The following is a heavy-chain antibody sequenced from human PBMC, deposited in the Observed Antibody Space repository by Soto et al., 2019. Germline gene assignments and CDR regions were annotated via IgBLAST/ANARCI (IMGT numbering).Heavy chain of an antibody. D-gene: IGHD2-2*01. J-gene: IGHJ6*03. Sequence: ASVKVSCKASGYTFTSYGISWVRQAPGQGLEWMGWISAYNGNTNYAQKLQGRVTMTTDTSTSTAYMELRSLRSDDTAVYYCAREAVVVPAAIRAYYMDVWGKGTTVTVSS. CDR2: ISAYNGNT. CDR3: AREAVVVPAAIRAYYMDV. CDR1: GYTFTSYG. V-gene: IGHV1-18*01.